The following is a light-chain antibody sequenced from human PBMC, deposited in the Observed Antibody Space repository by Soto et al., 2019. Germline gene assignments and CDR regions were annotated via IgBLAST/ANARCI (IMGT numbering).Light chain of an antibody. CDR2: EVS. CDR1: SSDVGAYTS. J-gene: IGLJ1*01. V-gene: IGLV2-14*01. Sequence: QSALTQPASVSGSPGQSITISCTGTSSDVGAYTSVSWYHQHPGKAPKLIIYEVSNRPPGVSTRFSGSKSASTASLTISGVQAEDEAHYYCCSYTGGNRAYVFATGTKLTVL. CDR3: CSYTGGNRAYV.